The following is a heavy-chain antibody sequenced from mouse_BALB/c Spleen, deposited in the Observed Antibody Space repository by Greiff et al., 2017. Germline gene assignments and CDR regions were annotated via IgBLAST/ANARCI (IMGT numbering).Heavy chain of an antibody. CDR3: ARELLDY. CDR1: GFHIKDTY. Sequence: VQLQQSGAELVKPGASVKLSCTASGFHIKDTYMHWVKQRPEQGLEWIGRIDPANGNTKYDPKFQGKATITADTSSNTAYLQLSSLTSEDTAVYYCARELLDYWGQGTTLTVSS. D-gene: IGHD1-1*01. CDR2: IDPANGNT. V-gene: IGHV14-3*02. J-gene: IGHJ2*01.